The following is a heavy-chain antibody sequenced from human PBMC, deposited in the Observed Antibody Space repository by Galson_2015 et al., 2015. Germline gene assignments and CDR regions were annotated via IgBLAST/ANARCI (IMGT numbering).Heavy chain of an antibody. Sequence: SVKVSCKASGYTFTSYGISWVRQAPGQGLEWMGWISAYNGNTNYAQKLQGRVTMTTDTSTSTAYMELRSLRSDDTAVYYCARGGDCSSTSCSYYYYYYGMDVWGQGTTVTVSS. CDR1: GYTFTSYG. V-gene: IGHV1-18*04. CDR2: ISAYNGNT. D-gene: IGHD2-2*01. CDR3: ARGGDCSSTSCSYYYYYYGMDV. J-gene: IGHJ6*02.